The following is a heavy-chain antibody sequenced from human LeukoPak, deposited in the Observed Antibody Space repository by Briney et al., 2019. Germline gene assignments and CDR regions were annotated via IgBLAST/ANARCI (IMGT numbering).Heavy chain of an antibody. CDR3: ARAKYDFWSGTSFDY. Sequence: SETLSLTCTVSGDSITSGTYNWGWIRQPPGKRLEWMGSIYHRGSTYYNPSLKSRVTISVDRSKNQFSLKLSSVTAADTAVYYCARAKYDFWSGTSFDYWGQGTLVTVSS. J-gene: IGHJ4*02. CDR2: IYHRGST. V-gene: IGHV4-39*07. D-gene: IGHD3-3*01. CDR1: GDSITSGTYN.